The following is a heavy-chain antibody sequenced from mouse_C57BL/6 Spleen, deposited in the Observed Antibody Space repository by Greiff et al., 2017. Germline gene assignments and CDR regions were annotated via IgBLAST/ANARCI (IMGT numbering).Heavy chain of an antibody. Sequence: VQLQQPGAELVRPGSSVKLSCKASGYTFTSYWMHWVKQRPIQGLEWIGNIDPSDSETHYNQKFKDKATLTVDKSSSTAYMQLSSLTSEDSAVYYGARGYGSQAMDYWGQGTSVTVSS. CDR1: GYTFTSYW. CDR2: IDPSDSET. CDR3: ARGYGSQAMDY. D-gene: IGHD1-1*01. V-gene: IGHV1-52*01. J-gene: IGHJ4*01.